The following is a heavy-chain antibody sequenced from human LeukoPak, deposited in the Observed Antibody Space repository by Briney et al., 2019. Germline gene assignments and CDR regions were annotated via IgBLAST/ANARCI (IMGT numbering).Heavy chain of an antibody. CDR3: AKFFTGEYVRAFDV. V-gene: IGHV4-4*07. D-gene: IGHD3-10*02. J-gene: IGHJ3*01. CDR2: IYARGST. CDR1: GGSISGNYY. Sequence: PSETLSLTCTVSGGSISGNYYWSWIRQPAGKGLEWIGRIYARGSTNYNPSLKSRVTISIDTSENQFSLKLSSVTAADTAVYYCAKFFTGEYVRAFDVWGQGTMVTVSS.